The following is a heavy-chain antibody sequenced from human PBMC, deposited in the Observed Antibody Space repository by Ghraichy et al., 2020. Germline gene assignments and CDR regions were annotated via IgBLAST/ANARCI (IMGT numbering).Heavy chain of an antibody. J-gene: IGHJ6*02. D-gene: IGHD3-9*01. CDR2: IKQDGSEK. V-gene: IGHV3-7*01. Sequence: GESLNISCAASGFTFSSYWMSWVRQAPGKGLEWVANIKQDGSEKYYVDSVKGRFTISRDNAKNSLYLQMNSLRAEDTAVYYCATDYDILTGYINGGANGMDVWGQGTTVTVSS. CDR1: GFTFSSYW. CDR3: ATDYDILTGYINGGANGMDV.